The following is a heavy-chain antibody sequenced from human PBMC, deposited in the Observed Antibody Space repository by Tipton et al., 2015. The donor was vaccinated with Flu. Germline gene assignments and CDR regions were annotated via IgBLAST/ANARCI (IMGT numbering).Heavy chain of an antibody. CDR3: AANKGGGSYFDY. J-gene: IGHJ4*02. Sequence: TLSLTCTVSDGSISGYYWSWIRQPPGKGLEWIGYIYYSGSTKYNPSLKSRVTISLDKSKNQFSLKLTSVTAADTAMYYCAANKGGGSYFDYWGQGILVTVSS. CDR2: IYYSGST. CDR1: DGSISGYY. V-gene: IGHV4-59*12. D-gene: IGHD1-26*01.